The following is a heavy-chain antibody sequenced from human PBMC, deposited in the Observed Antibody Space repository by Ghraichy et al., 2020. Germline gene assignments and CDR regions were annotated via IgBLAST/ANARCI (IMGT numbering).Heavy chain of an antibody. V-gene: IGHV3-7*01. J-gene: IGHJ6*02. D-gene: IGHD6-25*01. CDR2: IKQDGSEE. CDR1: GFTFSGYW. Sequence: LSLTCAASGFTFSGYWMSWVRQAPGKGLEWVASIKQDGSEEHYVDSVKGRFTISRDNAKNSLSLQMNSLRAEDTAVYYCEKNIVAAGKYYYYYYGMDVWGQGTTVTVSS. CDR3: EKNIVAAGKYYYYYYGMDV.